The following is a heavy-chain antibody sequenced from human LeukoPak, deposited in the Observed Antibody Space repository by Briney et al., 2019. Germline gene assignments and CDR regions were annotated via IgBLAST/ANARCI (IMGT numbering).Heavy chain of an antibody. J-gene: IGHJ4*02. D-gene: IGHD3-9*01. V-gene: IGHV4-30-4*08. Sequence: SETLSLTCTVSGGSVSSGNYYWSWIRQPPGKGLEWIGYIFHSGSTYYNPSLKSRVSISVHTSKNQFSLKLSSVTAADTAVYYCARDRYFIGFDYWGQGTLVIVSS. CDR3: ARDRYFIGFDY. CDR1: GGSVSSGNYY. CDR2: IFHSGST.